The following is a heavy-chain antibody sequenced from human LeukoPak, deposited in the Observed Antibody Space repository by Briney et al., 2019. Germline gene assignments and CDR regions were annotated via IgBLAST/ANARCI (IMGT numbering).Heavy chain of an antibody. D-gene: IGHD3-3*01. Sequence: GGSLRLSCAASGFTFSSYGMHWVRQAPGKGLEWVAVISYDGSNKYYADSVKGRFTISRDNSKNTLYLQMNSLRAEDTAVYYCASTAAVRFLEWLTLPFDYWGQGTLVTVSS. J-gene: IGHJ4*02. CDR3: ASTAAVRFLEWLTLPFDY. V-gene: IGHV3-30*19. CDR2: ISYDGSNK. CDR1: GFTFSSYG.